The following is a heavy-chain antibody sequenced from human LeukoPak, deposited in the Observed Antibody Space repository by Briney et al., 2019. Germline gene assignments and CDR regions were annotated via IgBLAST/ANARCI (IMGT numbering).Heavy chain of an antibody. V-gene: IGHV3-23*01. CDR2: IGVSDGNT. J-gene: IGHJ4*02. CDR3: ARALESDFWSGYFPS. D-gene: IGHD3-3*01. CDR1: RFTFNTYA. Sequence: GGSLRLSCAASRFTFNTYAMSWIRQAPGKGLEWVSTIGVSDGNTYYADSVKGRFTISRDNSKNTLYLQMNSLRAEGTAVYYCARALESDFWSGYFPSWGQGTLVTVSS.